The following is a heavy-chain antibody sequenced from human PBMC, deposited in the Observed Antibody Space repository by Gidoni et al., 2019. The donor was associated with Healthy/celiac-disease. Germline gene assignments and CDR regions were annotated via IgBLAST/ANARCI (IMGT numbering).Heavy chain of an antibody. CDR1: GYTFTSYG. J-gene: IGHJ4*02. CDR3: ARAAKYCSGGSCYREPPYYFDY. Sequence: QVQLVQSGAEVKKPGASVKVSCKASGYTFTSYGISWVRQAPGQGLEWMGWISAYNGNTNYAQKRQGRVTMTTDTSTSTAYMELRSLRSDDTAVYYCARAAKYCSGGSCYREPPYYFDYWGQGTLVTVSS. D-gene: IGHD2-15*01. CDR2: ISAYNGNT. V-gene: IGHV1-18*01.